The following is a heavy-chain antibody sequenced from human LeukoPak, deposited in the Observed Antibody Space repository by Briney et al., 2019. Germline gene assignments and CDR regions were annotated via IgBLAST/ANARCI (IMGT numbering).Heavy chain of an antibody. J-gene: IGHJ5*02. Sequence: ASVKVSCKASGYTFSDYYIHWVRQAPGQGLEWVGWINPDTGGTNYAQKFQGRVTMTRDTSISTAYMEVSTLRSDDTAVYYCARGAGLQLLFNWFDPWGQGTLVTVSS. D-gene: IGHD2-2*01. V-gene: IGHV1-2*02. CDR3: ARGAGLQLLFNWFDP. CDR1: GYTFSDYY. CDR2: INPDTGGT.